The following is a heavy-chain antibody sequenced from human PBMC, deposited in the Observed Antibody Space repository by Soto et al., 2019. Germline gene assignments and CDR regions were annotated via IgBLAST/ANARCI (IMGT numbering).Heavy chain of an antibody. CDR3: ARGMTPPGAPAWYYFDS. D-gene: IGHD2-8*02. V-gene: IGHV4-4*07. CDR2: FSLSGTT. J-gene: IGHJ4*02. CDR1: GASIAGSSY. Sequence: SETLSLTCSVSGASIAGSSYWSWIRQPAGKGLEWIGRFSLSGTTNYSPSLRSRVTMTADVSKNQFSLRLTSVTAADTALYYCARGMTPPGAPAWYYFDSWGQGTLVTVSS.